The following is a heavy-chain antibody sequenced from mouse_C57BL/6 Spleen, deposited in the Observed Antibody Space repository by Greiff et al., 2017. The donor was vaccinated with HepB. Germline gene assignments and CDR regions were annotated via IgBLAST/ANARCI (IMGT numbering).Heavy chain of an antibody. D-gene: IGHD1-1*01. CDR3: ARGENYYGSSYGLYAMDY. V-gene: IGHV14-3*01. Sequence: EVQLQHSVAELVRPGASVKLSCTASGFNIKNTYMHWVKQRPEQGLEWIGRIDPANGNTKYAPKFQGKATITADTSSNTAYLQLSSLTSEDTAIYYCARGENYYGSSYGLYAMDYWGQGTSVTVSS. CDR1: GFNIKNTY. J-gene: IGHJ4*01. CDR2: IDPANGNT.